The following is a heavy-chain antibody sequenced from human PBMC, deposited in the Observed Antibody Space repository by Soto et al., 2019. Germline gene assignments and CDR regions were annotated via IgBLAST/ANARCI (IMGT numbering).Heavy chain of an antibody. Sequence: GESLKISCAASGFTFSSYAMSWVRQAPGKGLEWVSAISGSGGSTYYADSVKGRFTISRDNSKNTLYLQMNSLRAEDTAVYYCAKAPYSSGWRYYFDYWGQGTLVTVSS. CDR1: GFTFSSYA. CDR3: AKAPYSSGWRYYFDY. V-gene: IGHV3-23*01. CDR2: ISGSGGST. J-gene: IGHJ4*02. D-gene: IGHD6-19*01.